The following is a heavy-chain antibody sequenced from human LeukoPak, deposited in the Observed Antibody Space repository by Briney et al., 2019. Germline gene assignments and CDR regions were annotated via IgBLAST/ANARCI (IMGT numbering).Heavy chain of an antibody. CDR2: IYYSGST. D-gene: IGHD6-13*01. V-gene: IGHV4-59*01. CDR1: GGSLSSYY. CDR3: ARVRFGYSSSWFPKDYYYGMDV. J-gene: IGHJ6*02. Sequence: SETLSLTCTVSGGSLSSYYWSWIRQPPGKGLEWIGYIYYSGSTNYNPSLKSRVTISVDTSKNQFSLKLSSVTAADTAVYYCARVRFGYSSSWFPKDYYYGMDVWGQGTTVTVSS.